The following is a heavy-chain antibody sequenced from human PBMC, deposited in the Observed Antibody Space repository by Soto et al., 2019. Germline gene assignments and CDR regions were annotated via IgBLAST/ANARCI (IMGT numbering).Heavy chain of an antibody. CDR1: GFSFSYYG. CDR2: ISTSSSNI. Sequence: EVQLVESGGGLVQPGGSLRLSCAASGFSFSYYGMNWVRQAPGKGLEWVSYISTSSSNIYYADSVKGRFTISRDNAKNSLSLQMTSLRAADTAVYYCARETSTGNYDMDVWGKGTTVTVSS. J-gene: IGHJ6*03. V-gene: IGHV3-48*01. CDR3: ARETSTGNYDMDV. D-gene: IGHD2-2*01.